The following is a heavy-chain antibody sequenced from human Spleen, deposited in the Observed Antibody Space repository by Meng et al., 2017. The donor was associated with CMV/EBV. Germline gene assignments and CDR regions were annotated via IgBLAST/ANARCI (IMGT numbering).Heavy chain of an antibody. CDR1: GYTFNSYD. D-gene: IGHD6-13*01. J-gene: IGHJ5*02. V-gene: IGHV1-8*01. CDR2: MNPQNGDT. CDR3: ARDALQLRHNWFDP. Sequence: APVKVSCKASGYTFNSYDFNWVRQAPGQGLEWMGWMNPQNGDTGYAQKFQGRVTMTRNISISTAYMELRSLRSEDTGVYYCARDALQLRHNWFDPWGQGTLVTVSS.